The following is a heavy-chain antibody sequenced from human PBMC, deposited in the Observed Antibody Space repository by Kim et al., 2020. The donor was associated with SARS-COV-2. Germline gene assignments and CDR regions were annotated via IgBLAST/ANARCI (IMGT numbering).Heavy chain of an antibody. CDR3: PKGGWGLVWDY. J-gene: IGHJ4*02. CDR2: IDGSAGTT. V-gene: IGHV3-23*01. CDR1: GFTFFGHA. D-gene: IGHD3-16*01. Sequence: GGSLRLSCTTSGFTFFGHAMSWVRQAPGKGLEWVSCIDGSAGTTYYVDSVKGRFFISRDDSRNTLYLQMSALRADDTAAYFCPKGGWGLVWDYWGQGTLV.